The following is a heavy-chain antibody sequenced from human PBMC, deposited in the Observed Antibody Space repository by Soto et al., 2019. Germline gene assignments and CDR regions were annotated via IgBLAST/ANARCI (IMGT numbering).Heavy chain of an antibody. J-gene: IGHJ6*02. CDR3: ARHVGYGDYVNRQYYYGMDV. CDR1: GGSISSSNW. V-gene: IGHV4-4*02. CDR2: IYHSGST. D-gene: IGHD4-17*01. Sequence: SETLSLTCAVSGGSISSSNWWSWVRQPPGKGLEWIGEIYHSGSTNYNPSLKSRVTISVDKSKNQFSLKLSSVTAADTAVYYCARHVGYGDYVNRQYYYGMDVWGQGTTVTVSS.